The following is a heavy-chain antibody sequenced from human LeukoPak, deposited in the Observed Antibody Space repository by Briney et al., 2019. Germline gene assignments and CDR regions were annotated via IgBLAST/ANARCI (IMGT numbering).Heavy chain of an antibody. CDR1: GFNFNDYY. V-gene: IGHV3-11*04. Sequence: GGSLRISCAASGFNFNDYYMSWIRQAPGKGLEWLSYISSSSSSNYHADSVKGRFSISRDNAKSLLFLQMNSLRAEDTAVYYCARATGGVYHAFDIWGQGTMVTVSS. J-gene: IGHJ3*02. CDR2: ISSSSSSN. CDR3: ARATGGVYHAFDI. D-gene: IGHD6-13*01.